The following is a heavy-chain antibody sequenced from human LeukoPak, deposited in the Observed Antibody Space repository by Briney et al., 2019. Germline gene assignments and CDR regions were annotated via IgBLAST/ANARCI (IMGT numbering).Heavy chain of an antibody. V-gene: IGHV3-9*01. J-gene: IGHJ4*02. Sequence: GGSLRLSCVASGFTFDDYAIHWVRQAPGKGLEWVSGINWNSGSIGYADSVKGRFTISRDNAKNSLNLQMNSLRAEDTALYYCTKVGGVTSGPFDYWGQGTLVTVSS. CDR1: GFTFDDYA. CDR2: INWNSGSI. CDR3: TKVGGVTSGPFDY. D-gene: IGHD4-17*01.